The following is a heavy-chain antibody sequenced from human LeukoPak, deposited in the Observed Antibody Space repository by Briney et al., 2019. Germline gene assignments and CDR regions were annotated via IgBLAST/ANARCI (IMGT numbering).Heavy chain of an antibody. CDR3: AREPPGNYDSSGDYYAYFDW. Sequence: GGSLRLSCAASGVIFSDYNMNWVRQAPGKGLEWVSYISSGSSTIYYADSVRGRFTISRDNVKDSLHLQMHSLTDEDSAVYYCAREPPGNYDSSGDYYAYFDWWGQGTLVTVSS. J-gene: IGHJ4*02. V-gene: IGHV3-48*02. D-gene: IGHD3-22*01. CDR1: GVIFSDYN. CDR2: ISSGSSTI.